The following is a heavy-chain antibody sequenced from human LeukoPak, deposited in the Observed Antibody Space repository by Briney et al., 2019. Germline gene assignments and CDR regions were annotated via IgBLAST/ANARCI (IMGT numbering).Heavy chain of an antibody. D-gene: IGHD3-3*01. V-gene: IGHV1-18*01. CDR2: ISAYNGNT. Sequence: ASVNVSCKASGYTFTSYGISWVRQAPGQGLEWMGWISAYNGNTNYAQKLQGRVTMTTDTSTSTAYMELRSLRSDDTAVYYCARDSITIFGVVTSDAFDIWGQGTMVTVSS. CDR1: GYTFTSYG. J-gene: IGHJ3*02. CDR3: ARDSITIFGVVTSDAFDI.